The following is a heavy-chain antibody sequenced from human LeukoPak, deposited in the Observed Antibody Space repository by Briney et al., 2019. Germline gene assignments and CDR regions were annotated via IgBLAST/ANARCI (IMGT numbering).Heavy chain of an antibody. J-gene: IGHJ5*02. V-gene: IGHV1-2*02. Sequence: ASVKVSCKASGYTFTGYYMHWVRQAPGQGLEWMGWINPNSGGTNYAQKFQGRVIMTRDTSISTAYMELSRLRSDDTAVYYCARGVASIYRNSNWFDPWGQGTLVTVSS. CDR3: ARGVASIYRNSNWFDP. D-gene: IGHD5-12*01. CDR2: INPNSGGT. CDR1: GYTFTGYY.